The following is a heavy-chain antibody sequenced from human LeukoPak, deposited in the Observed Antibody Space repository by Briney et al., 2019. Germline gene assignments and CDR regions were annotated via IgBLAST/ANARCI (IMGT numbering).Heavy chain of an antibody. CDR2: MSGSGDGT. D-gene: IGHD2-15*01. J-gene: IGHJ4*02. Sequence: GGSLRLSCAASGIAFSNFAMSWVRQAPGKGLEWVSAMSGSGDGTYYADSVKGRFTISRDNSKNTLYLQMNSLRAEDTAVYYCAELVAATGYWGQGTLVTVSS. CDR1: GIAFSNFA. CDR3: AELVAATGY. V-gene: IGHV3-23*01.